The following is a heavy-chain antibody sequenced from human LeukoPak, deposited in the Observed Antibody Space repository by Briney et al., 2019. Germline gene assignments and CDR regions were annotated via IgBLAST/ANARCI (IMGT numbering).Heavy chain of an antibody. V-gene: IGHV4-4*07. Sequence: PSETLSLTCTVSGGSISSYYWSWSRQPAGKGLEWIGRIYTGGSTNYNPSLKSRVTISVDKSTNKFSLKLSPVNAADTAVYYCARDRGDSSGHFDYWGQGTLVTVSS. CDR1: GGSISSYY. J-gene: IGHJ4*02. CDR3: ARDRGDSSGHFDY. D-gene: IGHD3-22*01. CDR2: IYTGGST.